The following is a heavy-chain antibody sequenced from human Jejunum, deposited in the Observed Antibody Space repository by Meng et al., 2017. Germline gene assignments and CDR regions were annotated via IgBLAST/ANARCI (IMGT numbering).Heavy chain of an antibody. D-gene: IGHD3-10*02. CDR3: ARADYVRYFDL. CDR1: GGSIESNNW. J-gene: IGHJ2*01. Sequence: QGQLQESGPGLVKPSETLSPTCAVSGGSIESNNWWTWIRQPPGQGLEWIGEVYHSGSTHYNPSLQSRVTISIDNSKNRFSLSLNSVTAADTAIYYCARADYVRYFDLWGRGTLVTVSS. CDR2: VYHSGST. V-gene: IGHV4-4*02.